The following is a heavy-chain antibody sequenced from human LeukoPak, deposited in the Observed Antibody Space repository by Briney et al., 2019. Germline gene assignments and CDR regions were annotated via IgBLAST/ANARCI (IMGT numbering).Heavy chain of an antibody. Sequence: SETLSLTCAVYGGSFSGYYWSWIRQPPGRGLEWIGEINHSGSTNYNPSLKSRVTISVDTSKNQFSLKLSSVTAADTAVYYCARVRRGGRGAARPYDYWGRGTLVTVSS. V-gene: IGHV4-34*01. D-gene: IGHD6-6*01. CDR2: INHSGST. CDR3: ARVRRGGRGAARPYDY. CDR1: GGSFSGYY. J-gene: IGHJ4*02.